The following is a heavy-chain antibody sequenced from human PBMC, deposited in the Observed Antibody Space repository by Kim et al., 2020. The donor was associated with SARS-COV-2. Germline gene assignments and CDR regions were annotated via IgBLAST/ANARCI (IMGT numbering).Heavy chain of an antibody. CDR2: IKQDGTRE. D-gene: IGHD6-19*01. V-gene: IGHV3-7*03. CDR1: GLPFAGFSFGSYW. CDR3: ARTVAGRIDAFDI. Sequence: GGSLRLSCVASGLPFAGFSFGSYWMSWVRQAPGKGLEWVANIKQDGTREYYVESMKGRFTISRDNAQHTLYLEMTTLRADDTAVYYCARTVAGRIDAFDIWDQETLDTVSP. J-gene: IGHJ3*02.